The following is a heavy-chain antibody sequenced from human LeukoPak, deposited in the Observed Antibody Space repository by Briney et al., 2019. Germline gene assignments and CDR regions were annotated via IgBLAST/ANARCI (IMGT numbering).Heavy chain of an antibody. CDR1: GGSFSGYY. J-gene: IGHJ4*02. CDR2: INHSGST. V-gene: IGHV4-34*01. CDR3: ASDNYGGNSAVDY. Sequence: SETLSLTRAVYGGSFSGYYWSWIRQPPGKGLEWIGEINHSGSTNYNPSLKSRVTISVDTSKNQFSLKLSSVTAADTAVYYCASDNYGGNSAVDYWGQGTLVTVSS. D-gene: IGHD4-23*01.